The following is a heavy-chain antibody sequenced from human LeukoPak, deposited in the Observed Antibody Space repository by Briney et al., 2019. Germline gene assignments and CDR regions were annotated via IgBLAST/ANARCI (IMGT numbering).Heavy chain of an antibody. V-gene: IGHV4-39*01. Sequence: SETLSLTCTVSGGSISSSSYYWGWIRQPPGKGLEWIGSIYYSGSTYYNPSLKSRVTVSVDTSKNQFSLKLSSVTAADTAVYYCAVLYDFWSGYFDYWGQGTLVTVSS. CDR3: AVLYDFWSGYFDY. CDR2: IYYSGST. J-gene: IGHJ4*02. D-gene: IGHD3-3*01. CDR1: GGSISSSSYY.